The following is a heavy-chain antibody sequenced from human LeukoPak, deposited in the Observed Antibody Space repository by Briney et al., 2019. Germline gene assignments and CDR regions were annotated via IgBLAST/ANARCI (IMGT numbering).Heavy chain of an antibody. V-gene: IGHV1-2*06. Sequence: GASVKVSCKASGYTFTGYYMHWVQQAPAQGLEWMGRINPNSGGTNYAQKFQGRVTMTRDTSISTAYMEPSRLRSDDTAVYYCAAPGYCSSTSCSNWFDPWGQGTLVTVSS. CDR1: GYTFTGYY. CDR2: INPNSGGT. CDR3: AAPGYCSSTSCSNWFDP. D-gene: IGHD2-2*01. J-gene: IGHJ5*02.